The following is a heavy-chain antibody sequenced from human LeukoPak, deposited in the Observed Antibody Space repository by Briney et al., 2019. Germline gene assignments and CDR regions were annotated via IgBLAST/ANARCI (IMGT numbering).Heavy chain of an antibody. CDR1: GASISSYY. D-gene: IGHD6-19*01. J-gene: IGHJ3*01. V-gene: IGHV4-59*01. Sequence: SETLSLTCTVSGASISSYYWSWIRQPPGKGLEWIGYIYYTGCTNYNPSLKSRVTISLDTSKNQFSLKLSSVTAADTAVYYCAHGFSSGWYGLDFWGQGRMVTVSS. CDR2: IYYTGCT. CDR3: AHGFSSGWYGLDF.